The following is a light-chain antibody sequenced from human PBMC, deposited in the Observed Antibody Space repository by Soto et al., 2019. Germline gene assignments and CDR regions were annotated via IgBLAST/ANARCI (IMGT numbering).Light chain of an antibody. Sequence: DIQMTQSPSSLSASVGDRVTITCRASQGISNYLAWYQQKPGKSPNLLIYAASTLQSGVPSRLSGSGSGTDFTLTINSLQPEDVASYYCQKYNSAPWTFGQGTKVEMK. CDR1: QGISNY. J-gene: IGKJ1*01. V-gene: IGKV1-27*01. CDR3: QKYNSAPWT. CDR2: AAS.